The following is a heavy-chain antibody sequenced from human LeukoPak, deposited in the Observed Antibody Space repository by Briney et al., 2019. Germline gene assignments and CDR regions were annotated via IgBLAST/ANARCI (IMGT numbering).Heavy chain of an antibody. D-gene: IGHD6-6*01. V-gene: IGHV5-51*01. CDR3: ARDRIAARPAPGAFDI. Sequence: GESLKISCKGSGYSFTSYWIGWVRQMPGKGLEWMGIIYPGDSDTRYSPSFQGQVTISADKSISTAYLQWSSLKASDTAMYYCARDRIAARPAPGAFDIWGQGTMVTVSS. CDR1: GYSFTSYW. CDR2: IYPGDSDT. J-gene: IGHJ3*02.